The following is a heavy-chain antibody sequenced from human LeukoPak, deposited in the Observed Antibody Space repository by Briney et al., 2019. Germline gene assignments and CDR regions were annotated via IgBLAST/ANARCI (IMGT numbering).Heavy chain of an antibody. Sequence: GGSLRPSCAASGFTFSSYEMNWVRQAPGKGLEWVSYISSSGSTIYYADSVKGRFTISRDNSKNTLYLQMNSLRAEDTAVYYCARVWDYGDPFDYWGQGTLVTVSS. V-gene: IGHV3-48*03. CDR1: GFTFSSYE. J-gene: IGHJ4*02. D-gene: IGHD4-17*01. CDR2: ISSSGSTI. CDR3: ARVWDYGDPFDY.